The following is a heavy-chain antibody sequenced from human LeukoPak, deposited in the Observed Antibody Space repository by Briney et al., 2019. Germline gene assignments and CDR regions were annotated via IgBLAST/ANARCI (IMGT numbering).Heavy chain of an antibody. J-gene: IGHJ3*02. CDR3: ARPYIVVGDAFDI. V-gene: IGHV5-51*01. Sequence: GESLKISCKGSGYSFTSYWIGWVRQMPGKGLEWMGIIYPGDSDTRYSPSFQGQVTISADKSISTAYLQWNSLKASDTAMYYCARPYIVVGDAFDIWGQGTMVTVSS. CDR2: IYPGDSDT. D-gene: IGHD5-12*01. CDR1: GYSFTSYW.